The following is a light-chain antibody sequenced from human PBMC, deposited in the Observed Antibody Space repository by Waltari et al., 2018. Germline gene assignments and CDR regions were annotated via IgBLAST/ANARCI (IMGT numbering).Light chain of an antibody. Sequence: QFALTQPASLSGTPGQSIVISCTGSRADVGGSNSVCWYQKHPGKAPKVLIFDVNSRPSGVDYRFSGSKSGNTASLTISGLQPEDEANYYCSCLTKGNTWIFGGGTELTVL. CDR2: DVN. V-gene: IGLV2-14*03. CDR3: SCLTKGNTWI. CDR1: RADVGGSNS. J-gene: IGLJ3*02.